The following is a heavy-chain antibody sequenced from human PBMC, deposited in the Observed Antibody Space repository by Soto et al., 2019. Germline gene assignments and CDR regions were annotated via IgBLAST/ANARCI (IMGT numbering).Heavy chain of an antibody. CDR1: GFTFSSYA. Sequence: GGSLRLSCAASGFTFSSYAMSWVRQAPGQGLEWVSAISGSGSNPYYADSVKGRFTISRDNSKNTLYLQMNSLRAEDTAVYYCAKESERRLRYFVWLLPVFGYWGEGTLVT. D-gene: IGHD3-9*01. CDR2: ISGSGSNP. J-gene: IGHJ4*02. V-gene: IGHV3-23*01. CDR3: AKESERRLRYFVWLLPVFGY.